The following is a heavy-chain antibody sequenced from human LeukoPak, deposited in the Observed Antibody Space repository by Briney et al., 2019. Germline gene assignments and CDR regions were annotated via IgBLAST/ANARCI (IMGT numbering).Heavy chain of an antibody. CDR3: ARGTIVGAVDY. CDR1: GLTFRNYW. Sequence: GGSLRLSCAASGLTFRNYWMTWVRQAPGKGLEWVANIKQDGSEKYYLDSVQGRFTISRDNAKNSLYLQMNSLRGDDTAVYYCARGTIVGAVDYWGQGTLVTVSS. V-gene: IGHV3-7*05. CDR2: IKQDGSEK. D-gene: IGHD1-26*01. J-gene: IGHJ4*02.